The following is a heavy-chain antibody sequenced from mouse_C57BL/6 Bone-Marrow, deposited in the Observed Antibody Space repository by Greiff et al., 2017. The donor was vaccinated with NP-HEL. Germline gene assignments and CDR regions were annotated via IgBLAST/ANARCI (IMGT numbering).Heavy chain of an antibody. Sequence: QVHVKQSGPELVKPGASVKISCKASGYAFSSSWMNWVKQRPGKGLEWIGRIYPGDGDTNYNGKFKGKATLTADKSSSTAYMQLSSLTSEDSAVYFCARGLITTVVATRAMDYWGQGTSVTVSS. CDR3: ARGLITTVVATRAMDY. J-gene: IGHJ4*01. V-gene: IGHV1-82*01. CDR2: IYPGDGDT. CDR1: GYAFSSSW. D-gene: IGHD1-1*01.